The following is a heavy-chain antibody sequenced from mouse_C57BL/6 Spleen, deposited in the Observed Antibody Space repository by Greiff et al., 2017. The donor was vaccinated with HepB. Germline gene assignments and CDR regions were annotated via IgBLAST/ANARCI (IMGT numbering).Heavy chain of an antibody. V-gene: IGHV2-5*01. CDR2: IWRGGST. J-gene: IGHJ1*03. CDR1: GFSLTSYG. Sequence: VQLQQSGPGLVQPSQSLSITCTVSGFSLTSYGLHWVRQSPGKGLEWLGVIWRGGSTDYNAAFMSRLSITKDNSKSQVFLKMNSLQADDTAIYYCAKKGGGNWYFDVWGTGTTVTVSS. CDR3: AKKGGGNWYFDV.